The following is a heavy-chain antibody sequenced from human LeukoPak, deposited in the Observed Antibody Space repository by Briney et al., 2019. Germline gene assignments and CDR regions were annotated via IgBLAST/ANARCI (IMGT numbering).Heavy chain of an antibody. CDR2: ISYDGSNK. Sequence: GGSLRLSCAASGFTFSSYAMSWVRQAPGKGLEWVAVISYDGSNKYYADSVKGRFTISRDNSKNTLYLQMNSLRAEDTAVYYCAKDLEKGSSWYYFDYWGQGTLVTVSS. D-gene: IGHD6-13*01. J-gene: IGHJ4*02. CDR3: AKDLEKGSSWYYFDY. CDR1: GFTFSSYA. V-gene: IGHV3-30*18.